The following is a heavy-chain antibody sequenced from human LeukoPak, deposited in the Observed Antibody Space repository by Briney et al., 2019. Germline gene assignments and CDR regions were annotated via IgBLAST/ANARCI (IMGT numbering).Heavy chain of an antibody. V-gene: IGHV1-18*01. CDR1: GYTFTSYG. CDR3: ARVPVSPVWFGGFSPSYYFDY. Sequence: GASVKVSCKASGYTFTSYGISWVRQAPGQGLEWMGWISAYNGNTNYAQKLQGRVTMTTDTSTSTAYMELRSLRSDDTAVYYCARVPVSPVWFGGFSPSYYFDYWGQGTLVTVSS. CDR2: ISAYNGNT. J-gene: IGHJ4*02. D-gene: IGHD3-10*01.